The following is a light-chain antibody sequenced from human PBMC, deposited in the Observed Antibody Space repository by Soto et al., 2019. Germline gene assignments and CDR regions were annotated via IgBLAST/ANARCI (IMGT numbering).Light chain of an antibody. CDR2: DAS. J-gene: IGKJ5*01. Sequence: EIVLTQSPATLSLSPGERATLSCRASQSVKTFLVWYQQRPGQAPRLLLYDASHRAAGIPARFSGSGFGTDFTLTISSLEPEDAAVYDCQQRSNWPPITFGQGTRLESK. CDR1: QSVKTF. CDR3: QQRSNWPPIT. V-gene: IGKV3-11*01.